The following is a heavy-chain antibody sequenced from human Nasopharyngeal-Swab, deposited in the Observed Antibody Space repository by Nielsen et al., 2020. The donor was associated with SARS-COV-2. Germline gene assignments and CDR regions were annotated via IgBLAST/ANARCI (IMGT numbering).Heavy chain of an antibody. Sequence: WIGQPPGKGLEWIGYIYYSGSTYYNPSLKSRVTISVDTSKNQFSLKLSSVTAADTAVYYCARDSGVAGTKYYYYGIDVWGQGTTVTVSS. V-gene: IGHV4-30-4*01. CDR3: ARDSGVAGTKYYYYGIDV. J-gene: IGHJ6*02. D-gene: IGHD6-19*01. CDR2: IYYSGST.